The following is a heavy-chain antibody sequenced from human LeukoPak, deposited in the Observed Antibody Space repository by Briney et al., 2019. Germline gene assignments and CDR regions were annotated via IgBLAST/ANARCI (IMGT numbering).Heavy chain of an antibody. CDR3: AKRNTMVRGGPCFDY. Sequence: GGSLRLSCAASGFSFSSYAMNWVRQAPGKGLEWVSIIFGNGDTTYADSVKGRFTVSRDNSKDTLYLQMNDLRPDDTAIYYCAKRNTMVRGGPCFDYWGQGLLVTVSS. D-gene: IGHD3-10*01. V-gene: IGHV3-23*01. CDR2: IFGNGDTT. CDR1: GFSFSSYA. J-gene: IGHJ4*02.